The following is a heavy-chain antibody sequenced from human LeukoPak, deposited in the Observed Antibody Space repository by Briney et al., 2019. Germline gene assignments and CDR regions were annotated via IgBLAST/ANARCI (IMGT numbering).Heavy chain of an antibody. CDR1: GGSINTYY. CDR3: ARQGLRYYYYGIDV. D-gene: IGHD4-17*01. J-gene: IGHJ6*02. V-gene: IGHV4-59*08. Sequence: PSETLSLTCTVSGGSINTYYWSWIRQPPGKGLEWIGNIDYSGSTNYNPSLKSRVTISVDTSKNQVSLKLSSVTAADTAVYYCARQGLRYYYYGIDVWGQGTTVTVSS. CDR2: IDYSGST.